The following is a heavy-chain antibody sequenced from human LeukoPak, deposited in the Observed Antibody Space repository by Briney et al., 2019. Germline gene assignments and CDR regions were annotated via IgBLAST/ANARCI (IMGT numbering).Heavy chain of an antibody. D-gene: IGHD1-26*01. CDR1: GFTFSSYS. V-gene: IGHV3-21*01. Sequence: GSLRISCAASGFTFSSYSMNWVRQAPGKGLEWVSSITSSSTYIYYADSVKGRFTISRDNAENSLYLQMNSLRAEDTAVYYCARDLHSGSYEDAFDIWGQGTMVTVSS. CDR3: ARDLHSGSYEDAFDI. J-gene: IGHJ3*02. CDR2: ITSSSTYI.